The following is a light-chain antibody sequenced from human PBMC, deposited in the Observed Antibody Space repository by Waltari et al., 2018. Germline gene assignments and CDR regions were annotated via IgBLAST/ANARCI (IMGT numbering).Light chain of an antibody. CDR3: SSYAGSGNVV. CDR1: SSDIGTYNL. Sequence: QSALTQPPSASGSPGQSVTISCTGTSSDIGTYNLVSWYQQGPGKAPKLIIYEVTKRPSGVPVRFSGPKSGNTASLTVSGLQADDEADYYCSSYAGSGNVVFGGGTKLTVL. V-gene: IGLV2-8*01. J-gene: IGLJ3*02. CDR2: EVT.